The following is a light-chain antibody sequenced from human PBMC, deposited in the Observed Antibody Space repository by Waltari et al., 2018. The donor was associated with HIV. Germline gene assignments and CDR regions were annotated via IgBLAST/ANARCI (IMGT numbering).Light chain of an antibody. J-gene: IGKJ1*01. V-gene: IGKV1-9*01. CDR3: QRLNRFPAT. CDR1: QGISTF. Sequence: DIQLTQSPSFLSASVGDRVTITCRASQGISTFLAWYQQKPGTAPKLLLYAASTLQSGVPSRFSGSGAGTEFTLTSNSLQPEDFATYYCQRLNRFPATFGQGTKVEIK. CDR2: AAS.